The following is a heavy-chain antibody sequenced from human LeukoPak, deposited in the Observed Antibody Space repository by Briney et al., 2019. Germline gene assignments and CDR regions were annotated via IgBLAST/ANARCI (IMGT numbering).Heavy chain of an antibody. Sequence: GGSLRLSCAASGFTFSSYWMNWVRRAPGKGLEWVANIKQDGSEKYYVESVKGRFTISRDNAKNSLYLQMNSLRAEDTAVYYCARAGSGYDSTSHYFNYMDVWGKGTTVTVSS. CDR3: ARAGSGYDSTSHYFNYMDV. CDR1: GFTFSSYW. D-gene: IGHD5-12*01. CDR2: IKQDGSEK. J-gene: IGHJ6*03. V-gene: IGHV3-7*01.